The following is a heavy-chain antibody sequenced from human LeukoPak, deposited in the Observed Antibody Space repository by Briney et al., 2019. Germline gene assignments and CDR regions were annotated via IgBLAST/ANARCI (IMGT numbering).Heavy chain of an antibody. D-gene: IGHD3-3*01. Sequence: ASVKVSCKASGYTFTGYYMHWVRQAPGQGLEWMGWINPNSGGTNYAQKFQGRVTMTRDTSISTAYMELSRLRSDDTAVYYCARGEHYDFRSGPHDIWGQGTMVTVSS. V-gene: IGHV1-2*02. J-gene: IGHJ3*02. CDR3: ARGEHYDFRSGPHDI. CDR2: INPNSGGT. CDR1: GYTFTGYY.